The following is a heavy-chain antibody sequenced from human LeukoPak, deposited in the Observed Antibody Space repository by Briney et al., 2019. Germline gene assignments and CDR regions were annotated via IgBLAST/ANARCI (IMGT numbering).Heavy chain of an antibody. Sequence: ASVKVSCKASGYPFSTYGISWVRQAPGQGLQWMAWISTHNGKTDYAQNFQDRVTVTRDTSTSTVYMELRSLRSDDMAVYFCARDVGTTHFDFWGQGTLVTVSS. V-gene: IGHV1-18*03. J-gene: IGHJ4*02. D-gene: IGHD5-12*01. CDR1: GYPFSTYG. CDR2: ISTHNGKT. CDR3: ARDVGTTHFDF.